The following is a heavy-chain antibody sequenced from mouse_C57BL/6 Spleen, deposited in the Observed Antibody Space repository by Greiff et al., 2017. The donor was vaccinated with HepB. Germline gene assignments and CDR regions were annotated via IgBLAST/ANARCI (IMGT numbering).Heavy chain of an antibody. J-gene: IGHJ4*01. Sequence: VQLQQSGPELVKPGASVKMSCKASGYTFTDYYMHWVKQKPGKGLEWIGEIYPGSGNTYYNEKFKGKATLTADTSSSTAYMQLSSLTSEDSAVYFCARKDAMDYWGQGTSVTVTS. V-gene: IGHV1-83*01. CDR3: RKDAMDY. CDR2: YPGSGNTY. CDR1: YTFTDYYM.